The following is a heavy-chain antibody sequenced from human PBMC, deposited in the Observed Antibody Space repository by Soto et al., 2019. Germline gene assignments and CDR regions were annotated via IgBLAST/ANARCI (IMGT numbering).Heavy chain of an antibody. CDR3: TGSSWDGF. CDR2: IKSNTDGGTT. Sequence: VQLVESGGGLVKPGGSLRLSCAASGFTFSNAWMSWVRQAPGKGLEWVGRIKSNTDGGTTDYAAPVKGRFTISRDDSKNTLYLEINSLKIEDTAVYYCTGSSWDGFWGQGTLVTVSS. D-gene: IGHD6-13*01. V-gene: IGHV3-15*01. J-gene: IGHJ4*02. CDR1: GFTFSNAW.